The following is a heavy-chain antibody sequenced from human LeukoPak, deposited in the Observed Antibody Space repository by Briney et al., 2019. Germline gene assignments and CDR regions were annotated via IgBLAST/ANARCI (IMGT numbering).Heavy chain of an antibody. V-gene: IGHV3-23*01. D-gene: IGHD1-1*01. CDR2: ISGSGGST. J-gene: IGHJ4*02. CDR3: ATVSEY. CDR1: GFTFSSYA. Sequence: GGSLRLSCAASGFTFSSYAMSWVRQAPGKGLEWVSAISGSGGSTYYADSVKGRFTISRDNAKNTVDLQMNGLRAEDTTVYYFATVSEYWGQGTLVTVSS.